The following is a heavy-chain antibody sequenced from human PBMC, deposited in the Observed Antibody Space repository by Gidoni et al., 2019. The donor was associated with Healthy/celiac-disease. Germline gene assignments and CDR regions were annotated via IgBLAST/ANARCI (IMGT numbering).Heavy chain of an antibody. Sequence: QITLKESGPTLVKPTQTLTLTCTFSGVALSTSGVGVGWIRQPPGKALEWLALIYWDDDRRYSPSLKSRLTITKDTSKNQVVLTMTNMDPVDTATYYCAHRPRLWFRRDYYFDYWGQGTLVTVSS. CDR3: AHRPRLWFRRDYYFDY. CDR2: IYWDDDR. CDR1: GVALSTSGVG. J-gene: IGHJ4*02. D-gene: IGHD3-10*01. V-gene: IGHV2-5*02.